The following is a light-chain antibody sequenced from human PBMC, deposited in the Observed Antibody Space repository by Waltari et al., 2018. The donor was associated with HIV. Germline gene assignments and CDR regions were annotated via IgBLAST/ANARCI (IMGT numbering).Light chain of an antibody. CDR1: ISNIGTNT. J-gene: IGLJ1*01. CDR3: AAWDDSLNGFYV. CDR2: STN. V-gene: IGLV1-44*01. Sequence: QSVLTQPPSASGTPGQRVTISCSGSISNIGTNTVNWYRQLPGTAPKLLISSTNPRPSGVPDRFSGSKSGTSASLAISGLRSADEADYYCAAWDDSLNGFYVFGTGTRVTVL.